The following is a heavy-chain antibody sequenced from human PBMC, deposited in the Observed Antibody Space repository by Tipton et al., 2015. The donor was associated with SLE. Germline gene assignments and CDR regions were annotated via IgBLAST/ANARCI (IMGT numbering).Heavy chain of an antibody. CDR2: INHSGST. V-gene: IGHV4-34*01. D-gene: IGHD2-15*01. CDR1: GGSFSGYY. Sequence: TLSLTCAVYGGSFSGYYWSWIRQPPGKGLEWIGEINHSGSTNYNPSLKSRVTISVDTSKNQFSLKLSSVTAADTAVYYCASGRGGSCYLWGQGSLCSVSS. CDR3: ASGRGGSCYL. J-gene: IGHJ4*02.